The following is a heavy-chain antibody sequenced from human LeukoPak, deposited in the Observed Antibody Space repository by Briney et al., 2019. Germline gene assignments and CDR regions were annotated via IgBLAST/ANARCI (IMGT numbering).Heavy chain of an antibody. CDR1: GYTFTSYG. J-gene: IGHJ6*03. D-gene: IGHD3-9*01. CDR2: ISAYNGNT. CDR3: ARNILYYDIPEYYYYYMDV. V-gene: IGHV1-18*01. Sequence: ASVKVSCKASGYTFTSYGISWVRQAPGQGLEWMGWISAYNGNTNYAQKLQGRVTMTTDTSTSTAYMELRSLRSDDTAVYYCARNILYYDIPEYYYYYMDVWGKGTTVTVSS.